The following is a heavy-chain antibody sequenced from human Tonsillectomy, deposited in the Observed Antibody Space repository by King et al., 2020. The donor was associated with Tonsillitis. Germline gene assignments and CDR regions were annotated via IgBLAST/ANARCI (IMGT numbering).Heavy chain of an antibody. CDR3: ARDTPEYDILTGYFPTGMDV. V-gene: IGHV3-66*01. J-gene: IGHJ6*02. D-gene: IGHD3-9*01. CDR2: IYSGGST. Sequence: VQLVESGGGLVQPGGSLRLSCAASGFTVSSNYMSWVRQAPGKGLEWVSVIYSGGSTYYADSVKGRFTISRDNSKNTLYLQMNSLRAEDTAVYYCARDTPEYDILTGYFPTGMDVWGQGTTVTVSS. CDR1: GFTVSSNY.